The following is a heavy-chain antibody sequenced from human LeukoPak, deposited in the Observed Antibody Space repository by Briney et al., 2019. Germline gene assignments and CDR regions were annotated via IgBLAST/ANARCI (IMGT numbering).Heavy chain of an antibody. Sequence: NPSETLSLTCTVSGGSISSGSYYWSWIRQPAGKGLEWIGRIYTSGSTNYNPSLKSRVTISVDMSKNQFSLKLSSVTAADTAVYYCARVGPWPTAKIDTWGQGTLVTVSS. CDR2: IYTSGST. CDR1: GGSISSGSYY. CDR3: ARVGPWPTAKIDT. D-gene: IGHD5-18*01. J-gene: IGHJ5*02. V-gene: IGHV4-61*02.